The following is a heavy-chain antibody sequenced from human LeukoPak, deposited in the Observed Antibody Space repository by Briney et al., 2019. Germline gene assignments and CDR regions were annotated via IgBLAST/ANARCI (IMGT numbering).Heavy chain of an antibody. CDR2: MNPNSGNT. J-gene: IGHJ5*02. D-gene: IGHD7-27*01. Sequence: ASVKVSCKASGYTFTSYDINWVRQATGQGLEWMGWMNPNSGNTGYAQKFQGRVTITRNTSISTAYMELSSLRSEDTAVYYCARARRLGNWFDPWGQGTLVTVSS. CDR3: ARARRLGNWFDP. CDR1: GYTFTSYD. V-gene: IGHV1-8*03.